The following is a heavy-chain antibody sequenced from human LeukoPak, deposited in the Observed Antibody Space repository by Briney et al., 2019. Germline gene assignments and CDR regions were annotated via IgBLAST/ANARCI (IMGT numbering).Heavy chain of an antibody. V-gene: IGHV1-2*02. CDR3: FVSDFDY. CDR1: GYTFTGYY. D-gene: IGHD2-15*01. Sequence: AASVKVSCKASGYTFTGYYMHWVRQAPGQGLEWMGWVNPNTGATNYAQTFQGRVTLTSDTSINTVYMELSRLRSDDTAVYYCFVSDFDYWGQGTLVTVSS. CDR2: VNPNTGAT. J-gene: IGHJ4*02.